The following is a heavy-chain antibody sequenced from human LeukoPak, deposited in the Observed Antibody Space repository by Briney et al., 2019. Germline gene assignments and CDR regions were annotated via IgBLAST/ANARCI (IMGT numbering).Heavy chain of an antibody. D-gene: IGHD1-26*01. J-gene: IGHJ4*02. Sequence: ASVKGSCTASGYTFTSYYMHWVRQAPGQGLEWMGIINPSGGSTSYAQKFQGRVTMTRDTSTSTVYMELSSLRSEDTAVYYCAREGSGSYFNPSRDFDYWGQGTLVTVSS. CDR3: AREGSGSYFNPSRDFDY. V-gene: IGHV1-46*01. CDR2: INPSGGST. CDR1: GYTFTSYY.